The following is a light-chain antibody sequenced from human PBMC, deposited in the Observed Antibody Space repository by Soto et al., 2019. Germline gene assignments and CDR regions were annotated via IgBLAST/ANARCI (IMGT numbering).Light chain of an antibody. Sequence: QSALTQPPSASGSPGQSVTISCTGTSSDVGAYKYVSWYQQYPGKAAKLMIYEVSKRPSGVPDRFSGSKSGNTASLTVSGRQAEDEADYYCTSYVGSDIWVFGGGTKVTVL. J-gene: IGLJ3*02. V-gene: IGLV2-8*01. CDR2: EVS. CDR3: TSYVGSDIWV. CDR1: SSDVGAYKY.